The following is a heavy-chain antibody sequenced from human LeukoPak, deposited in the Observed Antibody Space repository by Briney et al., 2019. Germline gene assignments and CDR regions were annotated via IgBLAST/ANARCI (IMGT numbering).Heavy chain of an antibody. D-gene: IGHD3-22*01. CDR3: AIPYDSSGSQHY. CDR1: GGSISSSSYY. J-gene: IGHJ4*02. CDR2: IYYSGST. Sequence: PSETLSLTCSVSGGSISSSSYYWGWIRQPPGKGLEWIGSIYYSGSTYYNPSLKSRVTISIDTSKNQFSLKLSSVTAADTAVYYWAIPYDSSGSQHYWGQGTLVTVSS. V-gene: IGHV4-39*07.